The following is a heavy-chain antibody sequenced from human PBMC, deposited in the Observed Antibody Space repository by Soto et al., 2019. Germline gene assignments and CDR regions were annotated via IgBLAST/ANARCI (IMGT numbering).Heavy chain of an antibody. D-gene: IGHD1-26*01. J-gene: IGHJ4*02. CDR1: GYTFTSYG. CDR2: ISAYNGNT. CDR3: ARDGRYSGSYGGYYFDY. V-gene: IGHV1-18*01. Sequence: QVQLVQSGAEVKKPGASVKVSCKASGYTFTSYGISWVRQAPGQGLEWMGWISAYNGNTNYAQRIQGRVTMTTDTSTSTAYMELRSLRSDDTAMYYCARDGRYSGSYGGYYFDYWGQGTLVTVSS.